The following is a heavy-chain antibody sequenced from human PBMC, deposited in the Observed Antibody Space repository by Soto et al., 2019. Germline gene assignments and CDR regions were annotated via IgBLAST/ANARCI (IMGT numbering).Heavy chain of an antibody. CDR3: ARDRRGRDGEFDY. D-gene: IGHD3-10*01. V-gene: IGHV4-30-4*01. CDR2: IDYSGST. J-gene: IGHJ4*02. CDR1: GDSINSGDYY. Sequence: QVQLQESGPGLVKPSQTLSLTCTVSGDSINSGDYYWSWIRQPPGKGLEWIWYIDYSGSTYYNPSLKSRASNSVDTSKNQFSLRLNSVTAADTAVYYCARDRRGRDGEFDYWGQGTLVTVSS.